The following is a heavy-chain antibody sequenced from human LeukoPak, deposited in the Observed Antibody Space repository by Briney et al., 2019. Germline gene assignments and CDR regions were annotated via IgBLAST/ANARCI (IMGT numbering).Heavy chain of an antibody. CDR2: IRYDGSNK. J-gene: IGHJ6*03. CDR1: GFTFSSYG. CDR3: AVMDTAMVLFYYYYMDV. Sequence: GGSLRLSCAASGFTFSSYGMHWVRQAPGKGLEWVAFIRYDGSNKYYADSVKGRFTISRDNSKNTLYLQMNSLRAEDTAVYYCAVMDTAMVLFYYYYMDVWGKGTTVTISS. V-gene: IGHV3-30*02. D-gene: IGHD5-18*01.